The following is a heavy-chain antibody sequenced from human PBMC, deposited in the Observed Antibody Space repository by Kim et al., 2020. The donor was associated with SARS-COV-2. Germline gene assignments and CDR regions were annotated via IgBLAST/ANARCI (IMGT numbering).Heavy chain of an antibody. V-gene: IGHV3-30-3*01. D-gene: IGHD2-21*02. CDR2: ISYDGSNK. J-gene: IGHJ1*01. CDR1: GFTFSSYA. Sequence: GGSLRLSCAASGFTFSSYAMHWVRQAPGKGLEWVAVISYDGSNKYYADSVKGRFTISRDNSKNTLYLQMNSLRAEDTAVYYCARDLVTMGPSAFQHWGQGTLVTVSS. CDR3: ARDLVTMGPSAFQH.